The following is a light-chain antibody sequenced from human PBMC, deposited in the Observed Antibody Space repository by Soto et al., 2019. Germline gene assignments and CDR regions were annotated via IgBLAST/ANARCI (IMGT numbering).Light chain of an antibody. CDR1: SSDVGNYNR. CDR2: EVK. CDR3: SSLTTSDTWV. Sequence: QSVLTQPASVSGSPGQSITISCSGGSSDVGNYNRVSWYRQHPGKAPRLIVYEVKNRPSGVSNRFSGSKSGNTASLTISGLQAEDEADYFCSSLTTSDTWVIGGGTKLTVL. V-gene: IGLV2-14*02. J-gene: IGLJ3*02.